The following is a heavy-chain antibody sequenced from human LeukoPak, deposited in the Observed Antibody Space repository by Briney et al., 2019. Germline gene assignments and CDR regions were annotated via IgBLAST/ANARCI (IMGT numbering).Heavy chain of an antibody. CDR2: INHNGST. CDR3: ARGRCTNGVCYARGYYYGMDV. J-gene: IGHJ6*02. CDR1: GGSFSGYY. V-gene: IGHV4-34*01. Sequence: SETLSLTCAVYGGSFSGYYWSWIRQPPGKGLEWIGEINHNGSTNYNPSPKSRVAISVDTSKNQFSLKLSSVTAADTAVYYCARGRCTNGVCYARGYYYGMDVWGQGTTVTVSS. D-gene: IGHD2-8*01.